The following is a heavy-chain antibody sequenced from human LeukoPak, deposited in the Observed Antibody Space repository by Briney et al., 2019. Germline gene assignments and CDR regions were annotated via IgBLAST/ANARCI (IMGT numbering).Heavy chain of an antibody. CDR2: IYYSGST. J-gene: IGHJ6*02. Sequence: KPSETLSLTCTVSGGSISSSSYYWGWIRQPPGKGLEWIGSIYYSGSTYYNPSLKSRVTISVDTSKNQFSLKLSSVTAADTAVYYCARVSSSSWFYYYYGMDVWGQGTTVTVSS. CDR1: GGSISSSSYY. V-gene: IGHV4-39*01. D-gene: IGHD6-13*01. CDR3: ARVSSSSWFYYYYGMDV.